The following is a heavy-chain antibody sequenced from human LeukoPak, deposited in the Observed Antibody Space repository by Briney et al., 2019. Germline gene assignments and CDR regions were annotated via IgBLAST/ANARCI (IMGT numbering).Heavy chain of an antibody. CDR2: IGTAGDT. V-gene: IGHV3-13*01. J-gene: IGHJ4*02. CDR3: ARVGYYGGPDY. CDR1: GFTFSSYD. D-gene: IGHD4-23*01. Sequence: GGSLRLSCAASGFTFSSYDMHWVRQATGKGLEWVSAIGTAGDTYYPGSVKGRFTISRENAKNSLYLQMNSLRAGDTAVYHCARVGYYGGPDYWGQGTLVTVSS.